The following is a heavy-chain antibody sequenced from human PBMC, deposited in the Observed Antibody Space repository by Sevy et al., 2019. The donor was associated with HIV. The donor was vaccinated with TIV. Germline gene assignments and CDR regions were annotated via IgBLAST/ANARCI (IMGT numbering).Heavy chain of an antibody. V-gene: IGHV3-33*01. CDR2: IWFDGSNS. J-gene: IGHJ4*02. Sequence: GESLKISCAASGFSFSSYGMHWVCQAPGKGLEWVALIWFDGSNSYYADSVKGRFTISRDTSKNTVYLQMNSLRAEDTAVYYCARDHEFYDYGDYGPTFFPDYWGQGNLVTVSS. CDR1: GFSFSSYG. CDR3: ARDHEFYDYGDYGPTFFPDY. D-gene: IGHD4-17*01.